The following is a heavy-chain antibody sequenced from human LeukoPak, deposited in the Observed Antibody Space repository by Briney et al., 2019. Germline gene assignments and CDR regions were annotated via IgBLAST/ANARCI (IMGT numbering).Heavy chain of an antibody. D-gene: IGHD3-22*01. CDR1: GFTFSSSG. CDR2: ITGGGGNT. Sequence: GGSLRLSCAASGFTFSSSGMSWVRQAPGTGPEWVATITGGGGNTYYADSVKGRFSISRDNSKNTLYLQMNSLRAEDPAVYYCARPRGSSGQYFFDYWGQGTLVTVSS. J-gene: IGHJ4*02. CDR3: ARPRGSSGQYFFDY. V-gene: IGHV3-23*01.